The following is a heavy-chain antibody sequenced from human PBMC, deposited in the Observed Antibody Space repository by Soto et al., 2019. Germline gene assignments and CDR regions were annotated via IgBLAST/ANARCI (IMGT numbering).Heavy chain of an antibody. CDR3: AHRLGSRGSFDY. CDR1: GFSLTTSGVG. Sequence: QITLKESGPTLVKPTQTLTLTCTFSGFSLTTSGVGVGWVRQPPGKAPEWLALIYWNDDKRYSPSLRSTLTITKGTSTNQAVLTNTDMDPVDTATYYVAHRLGSRGSFDYWGQGSLVTVSS. V-gene: IGHV2-5*01. J-gene: IGHJ4*02. CDR2: IYWNDDK. D-gene: IGHD6-25*01.